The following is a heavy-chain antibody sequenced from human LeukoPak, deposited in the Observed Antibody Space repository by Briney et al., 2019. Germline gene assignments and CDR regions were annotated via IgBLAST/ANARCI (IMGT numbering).Heavy chain of an antibody. CDR3: AKGHSSGYYWGGMDV. CDR2: IDWNSGSL. D-gene: IGHD3-22*01. CDR1: GFTFDDYA. V-gene: IGHV3-9*01. Sequence: PGRSLRLSCAASGFTFDDYAMHWVRQAPGKGLQWVSSIDWNSGSLDYADSVKGRFTVSRDNAKNTLYLQMNSLRVDDTALYYCAKGHSSGYYWGGMDVWGQGTTVTVSS. J-gene: IGHJ6*02.